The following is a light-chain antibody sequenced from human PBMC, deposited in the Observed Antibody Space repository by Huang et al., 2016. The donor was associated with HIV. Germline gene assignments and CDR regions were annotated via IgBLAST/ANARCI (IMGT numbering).Light chain of an antibody. CDR3: QQYDKWPPGLT. J-gene: IGKJ4*01. Sequence: EIMMTQSPATLSVSPGGRATLSCRASQNVRNNLAWYQQKTGQAPRLLIYGTSTRASGIPARFSGSGSATDFTLTISGLQSEDFAIYYCQQYDKWPPGLTFGGGTTVEI. CDR2: GTS. V-gene: IGKV3D-15*01. CDR1: QNVRNN.